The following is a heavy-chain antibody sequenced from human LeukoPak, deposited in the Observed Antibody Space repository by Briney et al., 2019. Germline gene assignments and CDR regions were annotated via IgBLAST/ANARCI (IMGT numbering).Heavy chain of an antibody. V-gene: IGHV4-4*02. D-gene: IGHD2-2*01. J-gene: IGHJ5*02. CDR3: ARDYCTSTTCPNWFDP. CDR1: GGSISSSYW. CDR2: IYHSGST. Sequence: PSETLSLTCAVSGGSISSSYWWSWIRQPPGKGLERIGEIYHSGSTNYNLSLKSRVTISVDKSKNQFSLKLNSVTAADTAVYYCARDYCTSTTCPNWFDPWGQGTLVTVSS.